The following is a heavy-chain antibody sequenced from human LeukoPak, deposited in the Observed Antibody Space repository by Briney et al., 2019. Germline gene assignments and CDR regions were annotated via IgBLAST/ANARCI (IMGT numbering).Heavy chain of an antibody. CDR1: GFTFSSYS. J-gene: IGHJ4*02. Sequence: LGGSLRLSCAASGFTFSSYSMNWVRQAPGKGLEGVSYISSSSSTIYYADSVKGRFTISRDNAKNSLYLQMNSLRAEDTAVYYCARDLRPSSSMVRVHKGGDYWGQGTLVTVSS. V-gene: IGHV3-48*01. CDR3: ARDLRPSSSMVRVHKGGDY. D-gene: IGHD3-10*01. CDR2: ISSSSSTI.